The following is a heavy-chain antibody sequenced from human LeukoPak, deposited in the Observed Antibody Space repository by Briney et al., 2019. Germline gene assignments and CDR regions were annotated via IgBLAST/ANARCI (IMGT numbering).Heavy chain of an antibody. V-gene: IGHV4-59*08. D-gene: IGHD3-10*01. Sequence: PSETLSLTCTVSGGSISSYYWSWIRLPPGKGLEWIGYIYYSGSTNYSPSLKSRVTISVDTSKNQFSLKLSSVTAADTAVYYCARTYYGSGSYLQYYYYGMDVWGQGTTVTVSS. CDR2: IYYSGST. CDR1: GGSISSYY. J-gene: IGHJ6*02. CDR3: ARTYYGSGSYLQYYYYGMDV.